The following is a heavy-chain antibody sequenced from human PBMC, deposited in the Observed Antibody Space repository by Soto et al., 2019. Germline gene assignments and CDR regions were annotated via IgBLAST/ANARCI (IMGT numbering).Heavy chain of an antibody. V-gene: IGHV1-18*01. CDR3: VRDLDGSGSYYTDY. J-gene: IGHJ4*02. Sequence: SVKVSCKASGYNFINYGITWVRRAPGQGLEGMGWISVHNGNIKYAQKLQGRVTMTTDTSTSTADMEQRSLRSDDKAVYYCVRDLDGSGSYYTDYWGQGTVVTVSS. CDR1: GYNFINYG. CDR2: ISVHNGNI. D-gene: IGHD3-10*01.